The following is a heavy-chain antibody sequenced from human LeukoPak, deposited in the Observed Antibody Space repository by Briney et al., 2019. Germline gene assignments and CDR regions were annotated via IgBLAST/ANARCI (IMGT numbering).Heavy chain of an antibody. CDR2: INHSGST. CDR1: GGSFSGYY. Sequence: SETLSLTCAVYGGSFSGYYWSWIRQPPGKGLEWIGEINHSGSTNYNPSLKSRVTISVDTSKNQFSLKLSSVTAADTAVYYCARGGGSGGEGDYWGQGTLVTVSS. CDR3: ARGGGSGGEGDY. V-gene: IGHV4-34*01. D-gene: IGHD3-10*01. J-gene: IGHJ4*02.